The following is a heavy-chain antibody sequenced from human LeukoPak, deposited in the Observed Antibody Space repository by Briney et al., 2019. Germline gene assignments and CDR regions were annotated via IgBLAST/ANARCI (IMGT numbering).Heavy chain of an antibody. J-gene: IGHJ4*02. Sequence: ASVKVSCKASGYTFTSYGISWVRQAPGQGLEWMGWISAYNGITNYAQKLQGRVTMTTDTSTSTAYMELRSLRSDDTAVYYCARDGRYYYDSSGYYPFDYWGQGTLVTVSS. CDR2: ISAYNGIT. V-gene: IGHV1-18*01. CDR1: GYTFTSYG. D-gene: IGHD3-22*01. CDR3: ARDGRYYYDSSGYYPFDY.